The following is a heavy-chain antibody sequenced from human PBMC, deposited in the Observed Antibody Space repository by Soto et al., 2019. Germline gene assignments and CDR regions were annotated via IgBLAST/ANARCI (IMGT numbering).Heavy chain of an antibody. D-gene: IGHD3-10*01. Sequence: PSETLSLTCAVYGGSFSGYYWSWIRQPPGKGLEWIGEINHSGSTNYNPSLKSRVTISVDTSKNQFSLKLSSVTAADTAVYYCARGRGGSGSYLNYYYYYMNVWGKGTTVTVSS. V-gene: IGHV4-34*01. CDR3: ARGRGGSGSYLNYYYYYMNV. J-gene: IGHJ6*03. CDR1: GGSFSGYY. CDR2: INHSGST.